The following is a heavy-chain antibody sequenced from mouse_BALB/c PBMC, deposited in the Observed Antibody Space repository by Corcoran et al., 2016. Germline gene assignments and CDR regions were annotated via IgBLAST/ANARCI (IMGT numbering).Heavy chain of an antibody. Sequence: QIQLVQSGPELKKPGGTVKISCKASGYTFTNYGMNWVKQAPGKGLNGMGWINTYTGEPTYADDFKGRFAFSLETSDSTAYLQINNLKNEDMATYFCARRLRDWNFDVWGAGTTVTVSS. CDR2: INTYTGEP. CDR1: GYTFTNYG. D-gene: IGHD1-2*01. J-gene: IGHJ1*01. V-gene: IGHV9-1*02. CDR3: ARRLRDWNFDV.